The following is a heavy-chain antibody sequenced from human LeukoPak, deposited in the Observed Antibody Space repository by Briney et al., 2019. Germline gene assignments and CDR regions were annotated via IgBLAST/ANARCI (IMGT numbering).Heavy chain of an antibody. Sequence: SETLSLTCTVSGGSIGTYYWSWVRQSPGKGLEWIGYIYYSGSTNYNPSLKSRVTISVDTSKNQFSLKLSSVTAADTAVYYCATWGGDYWGQGTLVTVSS. CDR1: GGSIGTYY. J-gene: IGHJ4*02. V-gene: IGHV4-59*01. CDR3: ATWGGDY. CDR2: IYYSGST. D-gene: IGHD7-27*01.